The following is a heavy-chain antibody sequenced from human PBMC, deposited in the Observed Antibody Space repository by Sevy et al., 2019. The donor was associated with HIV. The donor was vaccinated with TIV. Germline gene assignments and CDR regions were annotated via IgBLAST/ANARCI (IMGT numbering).Heavy chain of an antibody. CDR3: AAAREYYEDSTGYLDY. J-gene: IGHJ4*02. D-gene: IGHD3-22*01. CDR1: GYTLTKLS. CDR2: FDPEDGET. Sequence: ASVNVSCKVSGYTLTKLSMHWVRQAPGKGLEWMGRFDPEDGETIFAQKFQGRVTMTEDTSTDTAYMELSSLRSEDTAVYYCAAAREYYEDSTGYLDYWGQGTLVTVSS. V-gene: IGHV1-24*01.